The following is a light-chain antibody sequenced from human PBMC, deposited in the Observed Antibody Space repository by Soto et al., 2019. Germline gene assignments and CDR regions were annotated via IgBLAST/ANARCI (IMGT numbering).Light chain of an antibody. CDR1: SSNIGAGYN. Sequence: QSVLTQPPSVSGAPGQRVTISCTGSSSNIGAGYNVYWYQQLPGTAPKLLIYGNNNRPAGVPDRFSDSQSGTSASLAITDLQAEDEADYYCQSYDSSLSEGVFGGGTKLTVL. J-gene: IGLJ3*02. CDR3: QSYDSSLSEGV. V-gene: IGLV1-40*01. CDR2: GNN.